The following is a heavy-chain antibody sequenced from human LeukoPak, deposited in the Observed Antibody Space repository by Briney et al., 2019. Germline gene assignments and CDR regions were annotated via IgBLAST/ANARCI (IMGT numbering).Heavy chain of an antibody. Sequence: PSETLSLTCSVSGGSMRIGGYYWRWIRQHPGKGLEWIGYIHYSGSTYYNPSLKSRVTISVATSKNQLPLKLSSVTAAVTAVYDCARALTYGDHRFWGQGTLVTVSS. V-gene: IGHV4-31*03. CDR3: ARALTYGDHRF. CDR2: IHYSGST. D-gene: IGHD4-17*01. J-gene: IGHJ4*02. CDR1: GGSMRIGGYY.